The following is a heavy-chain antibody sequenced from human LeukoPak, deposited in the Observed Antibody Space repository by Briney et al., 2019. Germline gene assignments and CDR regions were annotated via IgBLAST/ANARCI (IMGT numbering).Heavy chain of an antibody. V-gene: IGHV1-2*02. Sequence: ASVKVSCKASGYTFTGYYMHWVRQAPGQGLEWMGWINPNSGGTNYAQQFQGRVTMTRDTSISTAYMELRRLRSDDTAVYYCARGSGWSSSFDYWGQGTLVTVSS. D-gene: IGHD6-19*01. CDR1: GYTFTGYY. J-gene: IGHJ4*02. CDR2: INPNSGGT. CDR3: ARGSGWSSSFDY.